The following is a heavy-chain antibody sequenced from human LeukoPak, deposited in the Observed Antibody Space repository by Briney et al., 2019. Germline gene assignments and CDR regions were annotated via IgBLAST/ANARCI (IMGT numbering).Heavy chain of an antibody. CDR2: IYYSGST. D-gene: IGHD6-13*01. V-gene: IGHV4-39*07. J-gene: IGHJ4*02. CDR1: GGSISSSSYY. CDR3: ARAGGLYSSSWLDY. Sequence: SETLSLTCTVSGGSISSSSYYWGWIRQPPGKGLEWIGSIYYSGSTYYNPSLKSRVTISVDTSKNQFSLRLSSVTAADTAVYYCARAGGLYSSSWLDYWGQGTLVTVSS.